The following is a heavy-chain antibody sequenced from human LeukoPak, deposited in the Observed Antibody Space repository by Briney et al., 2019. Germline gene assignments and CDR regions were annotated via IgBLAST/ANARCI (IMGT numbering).Heavy chain of an antibody. D-gene: IGHD4-17*01. J-gene: IGHJ5*02. CDR3: AKAAYGDYVNWFDP. Sequence: GGSLRLSCAASGFTFSNYEMIWVRQAPGKGLEWVSSISSSSAYIYYADSVKGRFTISRDNSKNTLYLQMNSLRAEDTALYYCAKAAYGDYVNWFDPWGQGILVIVSS. CDR2: ISSSSAYI. CDR1: GFTFSNYE. V-gene: IGHV3-21*04.